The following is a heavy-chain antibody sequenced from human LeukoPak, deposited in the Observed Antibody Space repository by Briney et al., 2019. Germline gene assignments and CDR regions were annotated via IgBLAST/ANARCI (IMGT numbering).Heavy chain of an antibody. J-gene: IGHJ4*02. CDR3: ARDDSGYDSY. Sequence: SVKVSCKSSGGTFSSYAISWVRQAPGQGLEWMGRIIPILGIANYAQKFQGRVTITADKSTSTAYMELSSLRSEDTAVYYCARDDSGYDSYWGQGTLVTVSS. CDR2: IIPILGIA. CDR1: GGTFSSYA. D-gene: IGHD5-12*01. V-gene: IGHV1-69*04.